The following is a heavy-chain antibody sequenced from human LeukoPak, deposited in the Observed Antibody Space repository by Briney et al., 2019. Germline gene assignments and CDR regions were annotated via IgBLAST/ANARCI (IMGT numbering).Heavy chain of an antibody. CDR3: ATLSSSSVGY. V-gene: IGHV3-11*01. CDR1: GLSSTDYY. CDR2: IGISGSPI. D-gene: IGHD6-19*01. J-gene: IGHJ4*02. Sequence: GSLRLSCAASGLSSTDYYMSWIRQAPGKGLEWVSYIGISGSPIYYADSVKGRFTISRDNAKNSVYLQLNSLRAEDTAFYYCATLSSSSVGYWGQGTLVTVSS.